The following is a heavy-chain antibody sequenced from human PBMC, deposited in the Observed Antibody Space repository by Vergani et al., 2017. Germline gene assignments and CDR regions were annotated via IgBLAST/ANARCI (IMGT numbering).Heavy chain of an antibody. Sequence: QVQLVESAGGVVQPGGSLRLSCAASGFTFSNFGMHWIRQTPGKGLEWLAYIGKDGINTRYRDAVKGRFTVSRDNSKDILYLQRDSLISEDTALYYCSKYWRDSTDGLPDSWGPGTLVIVSS. D-gene: IGHD2-8*02. V-gene: IGHV3-30*02. CDR1: GFTFSNFG. J-gene: IGHJ4*02. CDR3: SKYWRDSTDGLPDS. CDR2: IGKDGINT.